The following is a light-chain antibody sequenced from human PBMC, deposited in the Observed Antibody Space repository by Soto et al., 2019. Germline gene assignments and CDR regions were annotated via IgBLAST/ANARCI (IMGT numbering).Light chain of an antibody. J-gene: IGKJ2*01. CDR3: QQYGSSLYT. V-gene: IGKV3-20*01. CDR2: GAS. CDR1: QSVSSSY. Sequence: EIVLTQSPGTLSLSPGERATLSCRASQSVSSSYLAWYQQKSGQAPRLLVYGASSRATGIPDRFSGSGSGTDFTRTISRLEPEDFSVYYCQQYGSSLYTLGQGTELEIK.